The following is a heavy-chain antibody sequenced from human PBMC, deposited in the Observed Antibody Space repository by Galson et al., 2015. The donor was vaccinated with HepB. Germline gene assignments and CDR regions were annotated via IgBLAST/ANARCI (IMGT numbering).Heavy chain of an antibody. CDR2: IWYDGSNK. CDR1: GFTFSSYG. CDR3: ARSYSSSWYMHGYAFDI. D-gene: IGHD6-13*01. J-gene: IGHJ3*02. Sequence: SLRLSCAASGFTFSSYGMHWVRQAPGKGLEWVAVIWYDGSNKYYADSVKGRFTISRDNSKNTLYLQMNSLRAEDTAVYYCARSYSSSWYMHGYAFDIWGQGTMVTVSS. V-gene: IGHV3-33*01.